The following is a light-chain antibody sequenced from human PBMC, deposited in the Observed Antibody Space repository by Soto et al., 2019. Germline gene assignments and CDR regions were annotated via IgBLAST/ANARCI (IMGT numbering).Light chain of an antibody. CDR1: SGSIASNY. V-gene: IGLV6-57*04. Sequence: MLTQPHSVSESPGKTVTISCTRSSGSIASNYVQWYQQRPGSAPTTLIYEDDQRPSGVPDRFSGSIDSSSNSASLTISGLKTEDEADYYCQSYDSTNPVVFGGGTKLTVL. CDR2: EDD. J-gene: IGLJ2*01. CDR3: QSYDSTNPVV.